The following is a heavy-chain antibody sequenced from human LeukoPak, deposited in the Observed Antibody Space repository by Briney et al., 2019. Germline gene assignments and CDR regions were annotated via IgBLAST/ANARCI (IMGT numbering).Heavy chain of an antibody. CDR1: GYTFTSYY. D-gene: IGHD2-2*01. Sequence: ASVKVSCKASGYTFTSYYMHWVRQAPGQGLEWMGIINPSGGSTSYAQKFQGRVTMTRDTSTSTVYMELSSLRSEDTAVYYCARSDGRDIVVVPAAMPYMDVWGKETTVTVSS. CDR2: INPSGGST. V-gene: IGHV1-46*01. J-gene: IGHJ6*03. CDR3: ARSDGRDIVVVPAAMPYMDV.